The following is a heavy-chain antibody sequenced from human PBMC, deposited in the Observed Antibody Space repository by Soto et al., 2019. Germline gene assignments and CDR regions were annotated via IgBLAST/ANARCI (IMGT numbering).Heavy chain of an antibody. CDR3: ARVTSDIVGYFDY. J-gene: IGHJ4*02. D-gene: IGHD5-12*01. Sequence: ASVKVSCKASGGTFSSYAISWVRQAPGRGLEWMGGIIPIFGTANYAQKFQGRVTITADKSTSTAYMELSSLRSEDTAVYYCARVTSDIVGYFDYWGQGTLVTVSS. V-gene: IGHV1-69*06. CDR1: GGTFSSYA. CDR2: IIPIFGTA.